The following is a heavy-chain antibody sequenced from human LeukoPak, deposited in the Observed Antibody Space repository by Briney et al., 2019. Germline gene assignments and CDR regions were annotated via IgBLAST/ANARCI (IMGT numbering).Heavy chain of an antibody. V-gene: IGHV3-33*01. CDR3: ARDNPVVAADY. D-gene: IGHD2-15*01. Sequence: PGGSLRLSCAASGFTFSSYGMHWVRQAPGKGLEWVAVIWYDGSNKYYADSVKGRFTISRDNSKNTLYLQMNSLRAEDTAVYYCARDNPVVAADYWGQGTLVTVSS. CDR1: GFTFSSYG. CDR2: IWYDGSNK. J-gene: IGHJ4*02.